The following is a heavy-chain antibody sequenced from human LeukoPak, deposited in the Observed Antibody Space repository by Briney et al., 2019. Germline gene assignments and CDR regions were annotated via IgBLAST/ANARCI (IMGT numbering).Heavy chain of an antibody. J-gene: IGHJ4*02. D-gene: IGHD6-19*01. CDR1: GFTFSNYG. CDR3: ERDPSEYEWQRGWYRDF. Sequence: GRSLRLSCAASGFTFSNYGMSWFRQAPAKRLEWVSTININADERHYADSVRGRFTISRDNSRSTLTLHMSNLRVGDTAVYYCERDPSEYEWQRGWYRDFWGQGSQVTVSS. CDR2: ININADER. V-gene: IGHV3-23*01.